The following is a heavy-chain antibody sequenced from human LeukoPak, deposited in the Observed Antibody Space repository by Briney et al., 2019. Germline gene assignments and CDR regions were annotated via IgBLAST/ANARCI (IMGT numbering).Heavy chain of an antibody. CDR1: GYTLTELS. CDR2: FDPEDGET. D-gene: IGHD6-19*01. V-gene: IGHV1-24*01. Sequence: ASVKVSCKVSGYTLTELSMHWVRQAPGKGLEWMGGFDPEDGETIYAQKFQGRVTMTEDTSTDTAYMELSSLRSEDTAVYYCATAIAVAAPLDYWGQGTLVTVSS. J-gene: IGHJ4*02. CDR3: ATAIAVAAPLDY.